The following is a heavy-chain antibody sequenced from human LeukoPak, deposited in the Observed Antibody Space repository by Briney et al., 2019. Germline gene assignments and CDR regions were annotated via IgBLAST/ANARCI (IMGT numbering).Heavy chain of an antibody. CDR2: ISYDGINK. Sequence: GGSLRLSCAASGFTFSNFGMHWVRQAPGKGLEWVALISYDGINKYYADSVKGRFTISRDNSKNTLYLQMNSLRAEDTAVYYCAKGVKVPLLRYFSYYMDVWGKGTTVTISS. CDR3: AKGVKVPLLRYFSYYMDV. J-gene: IGHJ6*03. D-gene: IGHD3-9*01. V-gene: IGHV3-30*18. CDR1: GFTFSNFG.